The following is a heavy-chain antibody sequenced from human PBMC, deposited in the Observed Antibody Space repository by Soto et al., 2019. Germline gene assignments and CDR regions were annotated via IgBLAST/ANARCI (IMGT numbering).Heavy chain of an antibody. Sequence: PSETLSLTSAVSGGSISSTNWWTWVRQSPGRGLEWIGEIYHSGTTNYSPSLKSRVNIAVDMSTNHLSLTLISVTAADTAVYYCAFPATADFDYWGKGILVTVSS. V-gene: IGHV4-4*02. J-gene: IGHJ4*02. D-gene: IGHD6-13*01. CDR1: GGSISSTNW. CDR2: IYHSGTT. CDR3: AFPATADFDY.